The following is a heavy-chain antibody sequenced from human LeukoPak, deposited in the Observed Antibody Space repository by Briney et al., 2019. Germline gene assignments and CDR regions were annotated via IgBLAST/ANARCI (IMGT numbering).Heavy chain of an antibody. J-gene: IGHJ4*02. V-gene: IGHV3-33*06. CDR1: GFAFSTYG. CDR3: AKETGPYSAFDY. Sequence: GGSLRLSCAASGFAFSTYGMHWVRQAPGKGLEWLAVIWDDGRNHFYADSVKGRSTVSRDNSKNTLSLQMNSLRAEDTAVYYCAKETGPYSAFDYWGQGIVVTVSS. CDR2: IWDDGRNH. D-gene: IGHD2-21*01.